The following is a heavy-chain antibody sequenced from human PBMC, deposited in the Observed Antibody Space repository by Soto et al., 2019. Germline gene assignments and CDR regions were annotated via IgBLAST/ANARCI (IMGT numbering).Heavy chain of an antibody. J-gene: IGHJ6*02. CDR3: ARVNYGDYYYGMDV. D-gene: IGHD4-17*01. CDR1: GGSINYSY. V-gene: IGHV4-59*01. CDR2: ISYTGSA. Sequence: SETLSLTCTVSGGSINYSYWTWIRQPPGKGLEWIGYISYTGSANYNASLKSRLTISVDTSKNQFSMKLSSVTAADTALYYCARVNYGDYYYGMDVWGQGTTVTVSS.